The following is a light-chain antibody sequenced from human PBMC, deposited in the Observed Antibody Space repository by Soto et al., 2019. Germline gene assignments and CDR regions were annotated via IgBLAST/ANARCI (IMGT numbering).Light chain of an antibody. CDR2: DAS. Sequence: DIQMNQSPSSLSASVGDRVTITCQASQDISNYLNWYQQKPGKAPKLLIYDASNLETGVPSRFSGSGSGTDFTFTISSLQPEDIATYYCQQYDNLLLTFGGGTKLEIK. V-gene: IGKV1-33*01. J-gene: IGKJ4*01. CDR1: QDISNY. CDR3: QQYDNLLLT.